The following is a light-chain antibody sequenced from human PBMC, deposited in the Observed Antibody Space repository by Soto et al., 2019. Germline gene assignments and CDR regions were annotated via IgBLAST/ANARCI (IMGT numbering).Light chain of an antibody. V-gene: IGLV1-44*01. CDR2: NNN. CDR3: GAWDDILNGYV. Sequence: QSVLTQPPSASGTPGQRVTIYCSGSRSNIGSNTVNWYQQLPGAAPKVLIQNNNQRPSGVPDRFSGSKSGTSASLAISGLQSGDEADYYCGAWDDILNGYVFGFGTKLTVL. CDR1: RSNIGSNT. J-gene: IGLJ1*01.